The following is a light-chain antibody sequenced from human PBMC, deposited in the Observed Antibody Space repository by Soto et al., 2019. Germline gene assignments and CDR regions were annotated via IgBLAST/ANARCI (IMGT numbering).Light chain of an antibody. Sequence: QSVLTQPPSVSAAPGQKVTISCSGSSYNIGGNYVSWYVQLPGTAPKFLIYGNNKRPSGIPDRFSGSKSGTSATLGITGLQTEDEADYYCATWDGSLPGEVFGGGTKLTVL. J-gene: IGLJ2*01. CDR3: ATWDGSLPGEV. CDR1: SYNIGGNY. V-gene: IGLV1-51*01. CDR2: GNN.